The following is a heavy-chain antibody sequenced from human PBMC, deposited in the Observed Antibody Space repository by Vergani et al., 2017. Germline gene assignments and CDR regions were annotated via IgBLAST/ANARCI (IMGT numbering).Heavy chain of an antibody. CDR1: GCTFSSYG. CDR2: ISYDGSNK. CDR3: AKTIVGVVTIPYFDY. Sequence: QVQLVESGGGVVQPGRYLRLSCAASGCTFSSYGMHWVRQAPGKGLGWVAVISYDGSNKYYADSVKGRFTISRDNSKNTLYLQMNSLRAEDTAVYYCAKTIVGVVTIPYFDYGGQGTLVTVSS. V-gene: IGHV3-30*18. J-gene: IGHJ4*02. D-gene: IGHD3-3*01.